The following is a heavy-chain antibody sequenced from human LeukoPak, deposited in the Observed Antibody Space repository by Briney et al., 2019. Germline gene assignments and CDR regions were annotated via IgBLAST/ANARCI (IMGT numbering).Heavy chain of an antibody. Sequence: ASVKVSCKASGYTLTSYGISWVRQAPGQGLEWMGWISAYNGNTNYAQKLQGRVTMTTDTSTSTAYMELRSLRSDDTAVYYCARDLVTMVRGPVAFDIWGQGTMVTVSS. J-gene: IGHJ3*02. V-gene: IGHV1-18*01. D-gene: IGHD3-10*01. CDR3: ARDLVTMVRGPVAFDI. CDR1: GYTLTSYG. CDR2: ISAYNGNT.